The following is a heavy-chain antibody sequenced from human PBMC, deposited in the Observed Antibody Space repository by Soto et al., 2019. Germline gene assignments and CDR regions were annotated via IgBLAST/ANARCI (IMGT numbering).Heavy chain of an antibody. D-gene: IGHD6-13*01. CDR1: GGTFSSYT. CDR2: IIPILGIA. J-gene: IGHJ6*03. CDR3: ASEQRAAAGSIMYYYYYMDV. V-gene: IGHV1-69*02. Sequence: GASVKVSCKASGGTFSSYTISWVRQAPGQGLEWMGRIIPILGIANYAQKFQGRVTITADKSTSTAYMELSSLRSEDTAVYYCASEQRAAAGSIMYYYYYMDVWGKGTTVTVSS.